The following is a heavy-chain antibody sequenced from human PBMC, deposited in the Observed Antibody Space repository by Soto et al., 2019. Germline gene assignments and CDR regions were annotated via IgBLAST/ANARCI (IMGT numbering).Heavy chain of an antibody. Sequence: QVQLQESGPGLVKPSGTLSLTCAVSGGSISSSNWWIWVRQPPGKGLEWIGEIYHSGSTNYNPSLKSRVTMSVDKSKNQFSLKLSSVTAADTAVYYCARDEGTMTYGMDVWGQGTTVTVSS. D-gene: IGHD3-22*01. CDR1: GGSISSSNW. CDR2: IYHSGST. J-gene: IGHJ6*02. V-gene: IGHV4-4*02. CDR3: ARDEGTMTYGMDV.